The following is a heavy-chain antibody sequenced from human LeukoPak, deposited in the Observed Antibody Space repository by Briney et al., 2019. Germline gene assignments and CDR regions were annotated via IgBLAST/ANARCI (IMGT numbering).Heavy chain of an antibody. Sequence: SVKVSCQVYAGTFSSYAISWMRQAPGHGIEWMGAILPIFGPTNYGQKFQGRVTITADESTSTAYRELSSLRSEDTAVYYCARVHCSSTICYGYWFDPWGQGTLVTVSS. J-gene: IGHJ5*02. CDR2: ILPIFGPT. CDR1: AGTFSSYA. CDR3: ARVHCSSTICYGYWFDP. V-gene: IGHV1-69*01. D-gene: IGHD2-2*01.